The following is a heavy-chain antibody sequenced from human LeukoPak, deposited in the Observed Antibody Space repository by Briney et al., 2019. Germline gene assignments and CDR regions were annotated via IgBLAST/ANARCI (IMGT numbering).Heavy chain of an antibody. D-gene: IGHD4-17*01. CDR3: AITGGPTVTAFDL. CDR1: GFTVGSNY. V-gene: IGHV3-53*01. J-gene: IGHJ4*02. Sequence: PGGSLRLSCAASGFTVGSNYMSWVRQAPGKGLEWVSVIYSGGSTYYADSVKGRFTISRDNAKSSLYLQMNSLRVEDTAVYYCAITGGPTVTAFDLWGQGILVTVSS. CDR2: IYSGGST.